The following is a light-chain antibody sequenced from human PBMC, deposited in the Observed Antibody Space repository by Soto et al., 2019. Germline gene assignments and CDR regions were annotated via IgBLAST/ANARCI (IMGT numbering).Light chain of an antibody. CDR3: QQYGSSGT. Sequence: EIVLTQSPATLSLYPGERATLSFRASQSVSSYLAWYQQKPGQAPRLLIYDASNRATGIPARFSGSGSGTDFTLTISRLEPEDFAVYYCQQYGSSGTFGQGTKVDIK. CDR1: QSVSSY. V-gene: IGKV3-11*01. CDR2: DAS. J-gene: IGKJ1*01.